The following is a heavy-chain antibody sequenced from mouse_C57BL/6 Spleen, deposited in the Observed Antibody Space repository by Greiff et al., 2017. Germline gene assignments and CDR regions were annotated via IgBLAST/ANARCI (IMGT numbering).Heavy chain of an antibody. CDR3: AKEKAYYGSSYAYAMDY. D-gene: IGHD1-1*01. V-gene: IGHV2-4*01. CDR2: IWSGGST. Sequence: QVQLQQSGPGLVQPSQRLSITCTVSGFSLTSYGVHWVRQPPGKGLEWLGVIWSGGSTDYNAAFISRLSISKDNSKSQVFFKMNSLQADDTAIYYCAKEKAYYGSSYAYAMDYWGQGTSVTVSS. CDR1: GFSLTSYG. J-gene: IGHJ4*01.